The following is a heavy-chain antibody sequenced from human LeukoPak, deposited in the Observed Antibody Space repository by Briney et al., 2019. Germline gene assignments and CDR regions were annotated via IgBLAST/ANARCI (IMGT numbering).Heavy chain of an antibody. D-gene: IGHD3-16*02. CDR2: IYSGGST. J-gene: IGHJ6*03. V-gene: IGHV3-66*01. Sequence: GGSLRLSCAASGFTVSSNYMSWVRQAPGKGLEWVSVIYSGGSTYYADSVKGRFTISRDNSKNTLYLQMNSLRAEDTAVYYCARDGGMITFGGVIVSAYYMDVWGKGTTVTVSS. CDR1: GFTVSSNY. CDR3: ARDGGMITFGGVIVSAYYMDV.